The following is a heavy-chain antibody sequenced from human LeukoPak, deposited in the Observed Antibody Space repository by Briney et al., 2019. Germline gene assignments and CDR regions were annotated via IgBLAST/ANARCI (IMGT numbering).Heavy chain of an antibody. CDR2: INPNSGGT. CDR3: ARDSLSNLRFSVPGY. D-gene: IGHD3-3*01. V-gene: IGHV1-2*02. Sequence: GASVKVSCKASGYSFTGYYMHWVRQAPGQGLEWMGWINPNSGGTNYAQKFQGRVTMTRDTSISTAYMELSRLRSDDTAVYYCARDSLSNLRFSVPGYWGQGTLVTVSS. CDR1: GYSFTGYY. J-gene: IGHJ4*02.